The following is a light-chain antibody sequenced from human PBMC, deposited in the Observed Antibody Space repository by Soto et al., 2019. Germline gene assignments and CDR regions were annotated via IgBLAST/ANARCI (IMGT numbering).Light chain of an antibody. CDR1: QSVGTY. J-gene: IGKJ4*01. Sequence: EIVLTQSPATLSLSPGERATLSCRASQSVGTYLAWYQQKPGQAPRLLIYDASIRATGIPARLSCSGSGTDFTLTISSLEPEDFAVYYCQQRTNWPPLTFGGGTKVEIK. CDR2: DAS. V-gene: IGKV3-11*01. CDR3: QQRTNWPPLT.